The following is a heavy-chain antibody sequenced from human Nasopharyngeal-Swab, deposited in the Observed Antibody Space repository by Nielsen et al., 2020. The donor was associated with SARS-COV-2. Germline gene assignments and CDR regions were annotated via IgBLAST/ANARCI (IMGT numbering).Heavy chain of an antibody. D-gene: IGHD6-13*01. CDR1: GFAFDDYP. CDR3: AKGIAAAGSRCLDY. Sequence: SLRLSCAASGFAFDDYPMHWVRQAPGKGLEWVSGISWNSVSIGYADSVKGRFTISRDNAKNSLYLQMNSLRAEDTALYYCAKGIAAAGSRCLDYWGQGTLVTVSS. J-gene: IGHJ4*02. CDR2: ISWNSVSI. V-gene: IGHV3-9*01.